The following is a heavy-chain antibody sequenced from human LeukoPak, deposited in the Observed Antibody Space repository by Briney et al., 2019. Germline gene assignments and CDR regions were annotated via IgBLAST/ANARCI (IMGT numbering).Heavy chain of an antibody. V-gene: IGHV1-69*13. J-gene: IGHJ5*02. Sequence: ASVKVSCKASGGSFSGYAITWVRKAPGQGLEWMGRTIPIFGTTNYAHKFQGRVTITADESTRTVYMELSSLRFEDTAVYYCARVRGLGYYYDSSGHYQFDPWGRGTLIIVSS. D-gene: IGHD3-22*01. CDR2: TIPIFGTT. CDR1: GGSFSGYA. CDR3: ARVRGLGYYYDSSGHYQFDP.